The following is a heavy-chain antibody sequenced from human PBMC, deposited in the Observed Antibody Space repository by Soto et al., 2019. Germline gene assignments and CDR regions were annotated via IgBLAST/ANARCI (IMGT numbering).Heavy chain of an antibody. D-gene: IGHD4-17*01. CDR2: IYYSGST. V-gene: IGHV4-39*01. J-gene: IGHJ6*02. CDR1: GGSISSSSYY. Sequence: QLQLQESGPGLVKPSETLSLTCPVPGGSISSSSYYWGWIRQPPGKGLEGIGSIYYSGSTYYNPSLKSRVTISVDTSKNQFSLKLSSVTAADTAVYYCARSTVRYGMDVWGQGTTVTVSS. CDR3: ARSTVRYGMDV.